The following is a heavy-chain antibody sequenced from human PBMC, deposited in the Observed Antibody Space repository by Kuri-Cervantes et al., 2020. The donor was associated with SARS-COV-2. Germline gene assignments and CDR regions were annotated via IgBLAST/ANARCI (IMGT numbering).Heavy chain of an antibody. CDR1: GFTFKSYA. V-gene: IGHV3-23*01. CDR2: ISGTGGGT. D-gene: IGHD3-22*01. Sequence: GESLKTSCAASGFTFKSYAMNWVRQAPGKGLERVSGISGTGGGTYYADSVKGRFTISRENSKNMLYLKMKSLGVEDTAVYYCARSTPFRRIVVISQGGAFDIWGQGTMVTVSS. CDR3: ARSTPFRRIVVISQGGAFDI. J-gene: IGHJ3*02.